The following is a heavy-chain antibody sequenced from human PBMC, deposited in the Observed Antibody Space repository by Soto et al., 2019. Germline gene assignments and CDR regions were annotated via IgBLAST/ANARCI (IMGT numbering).Heavy chain of an antibody. CDR3: ARGGSTSWLRALDL. CDR2: IDFDGRST. J-gene: IGHJ5*02. Sequence: EVQLVESGGGLVQPGGSLRLSCAVSGFTFSNYYMQWVRQGPGKGLVYVARIDFDGRSTVHADSVKGRFTISRDNAKNKVYLQMNSLGAEDTGVYYCARGGSTSWLRALDLWGQGTLVTVSS. CDR1: GFTFSNYY. V-gene: IGHV3-74*01. D-gene: IGHD6-13*01.